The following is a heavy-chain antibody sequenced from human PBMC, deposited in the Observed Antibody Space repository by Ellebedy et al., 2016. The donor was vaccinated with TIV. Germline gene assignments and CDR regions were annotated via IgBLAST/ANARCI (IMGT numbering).Heavy chain of an antibody. CDR2: IYCSGST. J-gene: IGHJ5*02. D-gene: IGHD3-10*01. CDR3: ARWFGELLYNRWFDP. Sequence: SETLSLTCTVSGDSISRSSYYWAWIRQPTGKGLEWIGRIYCSGSTFYNPSLKSRVTISVDTSKKQLSLKLSSVTAADTALYYCARWFGELLYNRWFDPWGQGTLVTVSS. V-gene: IGHV4-39*01. CDR1: GDSISRSSYY.